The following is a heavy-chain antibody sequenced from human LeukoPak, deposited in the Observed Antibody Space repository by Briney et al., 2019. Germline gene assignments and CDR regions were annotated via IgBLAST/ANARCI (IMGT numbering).Heavy chain of an antibody. CDR1: GGSISSSTYY. D-gene: IGHD2-15*01. CDR3: VRYRVSSTHPHYYMDV. Sequence: TSETLSLTCTVSGGSISSSTYYWGWIRQPPGKGLEWIGTIYYSGNTYYNPSLKSRVTISVDTSKNQFSLKLSSVTASDTAVYYCVRYRVSSTHPHYYMDVWGKGTTVTVSS. J-gene: IGHJ6*03. V-gene: IGHV4-39*01. CDR2: IYYSGNT.